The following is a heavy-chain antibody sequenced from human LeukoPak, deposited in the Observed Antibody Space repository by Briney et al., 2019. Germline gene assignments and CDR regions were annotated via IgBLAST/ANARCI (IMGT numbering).Heavy chain of an antibody. CDR2: IYYSGST. D-gene: IGHD6-13*01. CDR1: GASISSYY. CDR3: AKTSAAAGISFDY. Sequence: PSETLSLTCSVSGASISSYYWSWIRQPPGKGLEWIGYIYYSGSTNYNPSLKSRVTISVDTSKNQFSLKLSSVTAADTAVYYCAKTSAAAGISFDYWGQGTLVTVSS. V-gene: IGHV4-59*01. J-gene: IGHJ4*02.